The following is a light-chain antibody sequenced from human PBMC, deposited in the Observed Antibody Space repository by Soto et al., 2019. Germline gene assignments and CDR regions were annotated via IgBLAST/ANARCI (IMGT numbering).Light chain of an antibody. V-gene: IGKV3-15*01. Sequence: EIVMTQSPATLSVSPGERATLSCRASQSVSSNLAWYQQKPGQTPKLLIYVASTRATGIPARFSGSGSVTEFTITISSLQSEDFAVYYCQQYNVWPLTFGGGTKVEFK. J-gene: IGKJ4*01. CDR3: QQYNVWPLT. CDR2: VAS. CDR1: QSVSSN.